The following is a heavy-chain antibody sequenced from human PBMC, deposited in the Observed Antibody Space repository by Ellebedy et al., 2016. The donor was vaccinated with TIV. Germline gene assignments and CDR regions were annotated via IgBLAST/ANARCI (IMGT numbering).Heavy chain of an antibody. J-gene: IGHJ4*02. CDR2: INKDGSEK. Sequence: GEALKISCAGSGFTFSFHWMSGVRPAQGEGPEWGATINKDGSEKFYVDSVKGRFTTSRDNAKNSLYMQMNSRRAADTAVYYCASPPGVVALWGQGTLVTVSS. V-gene: IGHV3-7*03. D-gene: IGHD3-10*01. CDR3: ASPPGVVAL. CDR1: GFTFSFHW.